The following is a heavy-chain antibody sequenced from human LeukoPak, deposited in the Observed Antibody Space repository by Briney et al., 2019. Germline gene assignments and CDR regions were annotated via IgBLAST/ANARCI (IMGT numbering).Heavy chain of an antibody. CDR3: ARGPTTVTRAFDY. CDR2: IYYSGST. J-gene: IGHJ4*02. CDR1: GGSISSSSYY. V-gene: IGHV4-39*07. Sequence: PSETLSLTCTVSGGSISSSSYYWGWIRQPPGTGLEWIGSIYYSGSTYYNPSLKSRVTISVDTSKNQFSLTLTSVTAADTAVYYCARGPTTVTRAFDYWGQGTLVTVSS. D-gene: IGHD4-17*01.